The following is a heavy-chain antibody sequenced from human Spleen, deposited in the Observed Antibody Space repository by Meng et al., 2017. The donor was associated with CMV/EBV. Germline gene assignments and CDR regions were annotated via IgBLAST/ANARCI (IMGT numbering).Heavy chain of an antibody. CDR2: ITVSGGNT. CDR1: GFSFSRHA. V-gene: IGHV3-23*01. J-gene: IGHJ6*02. D-gene: IGHD3-3*01. CDR3: ARALYQTQTIFGVAKHYYFYAMDV. Sequence: GESLKISCAASGFSFSRHAMSWVRQAPGKGLEWISGITVSGGNTQHVDSVKGRFTISRDNSKNTLFLQMNSLRVEDTAVYYCARALYQTQTIFGVAKHYYFYAMDVWGQGTTVTVSS.